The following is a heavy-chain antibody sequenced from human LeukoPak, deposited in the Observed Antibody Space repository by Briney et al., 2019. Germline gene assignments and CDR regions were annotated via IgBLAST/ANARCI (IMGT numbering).Heavy chain of an antibody. D-gene: IGHD1-26*01. J-gene: IGHJ4*02. CDR1: GFTFSSYA. CDR3: AKDRSGGKMHYFDY. CDR2: ISGSGDRT. Sequence: PGGSLRLSCAASGFTFSSYAMSWVRQAPGKGLEWVSAISGSGDRTYYTDSVKGRFTISRDNSKSTLCLQMNSLRAGDTAVYYCAKDRSGGKMHYFDYWGQGTLVTVSS. V-gene: IGHV3-23*01.